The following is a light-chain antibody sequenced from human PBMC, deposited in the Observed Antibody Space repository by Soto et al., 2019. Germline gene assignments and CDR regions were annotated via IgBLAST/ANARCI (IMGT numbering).Light chain of an antibody. Sequence: EIVMTQSPATLCVSPGERATLSCRASRSITNRLGWYQQKPGQTPRLLVYGASTRATGVPARFSGSGSGTEFTLTISSLQSEDFAVYYCQQYSEWPLTVGGGTKVEIK. CDR3: QQYSEWPLT. V-gene: IGKV3-15*01. CDR2: GAS. CDR1: RSITNR. J-gene: IGKJ4*01.